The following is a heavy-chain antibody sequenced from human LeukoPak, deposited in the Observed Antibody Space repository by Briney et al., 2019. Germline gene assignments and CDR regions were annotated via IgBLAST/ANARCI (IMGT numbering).Heavy chain of an antibody. CDR1: GFTFVGYA. V-gene: IGHV3-23*01. D-gene: IGHD1-26*01. CDR3: AKDRPNGSDH. J-gene: IGHJ5*02. Sequence: GGSLRLSCAASGFTFVGYAMSWVRQAPGKGLEWVSGIYGNGDGTYYADSVKGRFTISRDNSKDTLYLQMNSLGAEDTAVYYCAKDRPNGSDHWGQGTLVTVSS. CDR2: IYGNGDGT.